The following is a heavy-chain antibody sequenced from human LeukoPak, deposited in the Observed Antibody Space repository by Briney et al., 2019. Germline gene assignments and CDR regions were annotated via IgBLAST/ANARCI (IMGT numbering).Heavy chain of an antibody. D-gene: IGHD5-12*01. CDR2: ITDAVGST. J-gene: IGHJ4*02. CDR1: GFTFRTYS. Sequence: GGSLRLSCAASGFTFRTYSMNWVRQAPGKGLEWVSAITDAVGSTHYADSVKGRFTISSDNSKNTVYLQMNSLRPEDMAVYYCAKEIFSGLLYIDYWGQGTLVTVSS. V-gene: IGHV3-23*01. CDR3: AKEIFSGLLYIDY.